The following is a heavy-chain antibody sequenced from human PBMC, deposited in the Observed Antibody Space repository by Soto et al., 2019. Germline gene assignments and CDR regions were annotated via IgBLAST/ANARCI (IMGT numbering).Heavy chain of an antibody. CDR1: GYTFSSYA. V-gene: IGHV1-69*13. CDR2: IIPTFGRT. CDR3: ARDPLSSFAMDV. D-gene: IGHD3-10*02. Sequence: SVKVSCKASGYTFSSYAISWVRQAPGKGLEWMGKIIPTFGRTNYAQKFQGRLTISADDSTSTAYMELTSLESEDTAVYYCARDPLSSFAMDVWGQGTTVTVSS. J-gene: IGHJ6*02.